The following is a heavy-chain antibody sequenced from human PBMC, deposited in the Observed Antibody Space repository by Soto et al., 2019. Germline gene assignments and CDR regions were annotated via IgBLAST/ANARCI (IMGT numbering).Heavy chain of an antibody. CDR2: TYYRSKWYN. D-gene: IGHD2-21*02. J-gene: IGHJ6*04. Sequence: SQTLSLTCVISGDSVSSASAAWNWLRQSPSRGLEWLGRTYYRSKWYNDYTVSVRSRITINPDTSKNQFSLQLNSVTPEDTAVYYCARPTAPINYYGMDVWGKGTTVTVSS. V-gene: IGHV6-1*01. CDR1: GDSVSSASAA. CDR3: ARPTAPINYYGMDV.